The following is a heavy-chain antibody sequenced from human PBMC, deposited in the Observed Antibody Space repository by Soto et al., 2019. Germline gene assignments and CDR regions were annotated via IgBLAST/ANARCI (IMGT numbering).Heavy chain of an antibody. D-gene: IGHD6-13*01. CDR3: AKVGYSSSWYDYFDY. J-gene: IGHJ4*02. CDR2: ISWNSGSI. V-gene: IGHV3-9*01. Sequence: DVQLVESGGGLVQPGRSLRLSCAASGFTFDDYAMHWVRQAPGKGLEWVSGISWNSGSIGYADSVKGRFTISRDNAKNSLYLQMNSLRAEDTALYYCAKVGYSSSWYDYFDYWGQGTLVTVSS. CDR1: GFTFDDYA.